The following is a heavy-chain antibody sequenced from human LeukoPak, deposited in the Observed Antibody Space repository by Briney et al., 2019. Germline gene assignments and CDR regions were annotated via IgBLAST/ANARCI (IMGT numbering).Heavy chain of an antibody. CDR1: GFTFSSYA. CDR3: ARGQYYYGMDV. Sequence: GRSLRLSCAASGFTFSSYAMHWVRQAPGKGLEWVAVISYDGSNKYYADSVKGRFTISRDNSKNTLYLQMNSLRAEDTAVYYCARGQYYYGMDVWGQGTTVTVSS. J-gene: IGHJ6*02. V-gene: IGHV3-30*04. CDR2: ISYDGSNK.